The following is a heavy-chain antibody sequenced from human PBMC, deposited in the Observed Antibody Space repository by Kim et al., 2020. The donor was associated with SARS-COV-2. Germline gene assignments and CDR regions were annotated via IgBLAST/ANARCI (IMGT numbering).Heavy chain of an antibody. J-gene: IGHJ4*02. CDR1: GFTFSNYA. CDR3: AKRPISGNNYGPFDY. D-gene: IGHD5-18*01. V-gene: IGHV3-23*01. CDR2: ISESGVTT. Sequence: GGSLRLSCAASGFTFSNYAMSWVRQAPGKGLEWVSTISESGVTTYYADSVKGRFTISRDNSKNTLYLQMNSLRAEDTALYYCAKRPISGNNYGPFDYWGQGTLVTVSS.